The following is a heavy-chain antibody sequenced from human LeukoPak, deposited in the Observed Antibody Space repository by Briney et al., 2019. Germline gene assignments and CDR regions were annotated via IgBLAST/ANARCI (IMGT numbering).Heavy chain of an antibody. CDR1: GYTFTSHA. CDR3: ARDLVVVVVAATTHYYYYGMDV. J-gene: IGHJ6*02. Sequence: ASVKVSCKASGYTFTSHAMNWVRQAPGQGLEWMGWINTNTGNPAYAQGFTGRFVFSLDTSVSTAYLQISSLKAEDTAVYYCARDLVVVVVAATTHYYYYGMDVWGQGTTVTVSS. D-gene: IGHD2-15*01. CDR2: INTNTGNP. V-gene: IGHV7-4-1*02.